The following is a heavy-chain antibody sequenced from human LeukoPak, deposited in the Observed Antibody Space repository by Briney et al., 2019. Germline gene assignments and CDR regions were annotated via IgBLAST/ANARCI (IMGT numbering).Heavy chain of an antibody. CDR2: IYTRGTN. J-gene: IGHJ4*02. CDR1: GGSIYGGVYY. D-gene: IGHD2-21*02. V-gene: IGHV4-61*02. Sequence: SETLSLTCAVSGGSIYGGVYYWTWIRQPAGKGLEWIGRIYTRGTNVYNPSLKSRVTISVDRSKNQFSLKLNSVTAADTAVYYCAREREGGVTFDSWGQGTLVTVSS. CDR3: AREREGGVTFDS.